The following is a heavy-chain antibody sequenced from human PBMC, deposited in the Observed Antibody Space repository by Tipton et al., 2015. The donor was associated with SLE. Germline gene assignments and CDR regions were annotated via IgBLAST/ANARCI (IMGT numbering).Heavy chain of an antibody. CDR3: ARDWASVGHHYFMDV. J-gene: IGHJ6*03. CDR2: IYYSGST. CDR1: GGSVSSGSYY. D-gene: IGHD3-16*01. V-gene: IGHV4-61*01. Sequence: LRLSCTVSGGSVSSGSYYWSWIRQPPGKGLEWIGFIYYSGSTDYKPSLKSRVTISIDTSKNQFSLKLRSVTAADTAIYYCARDWASVGHHYFMDVWGKGTTVTVSS.